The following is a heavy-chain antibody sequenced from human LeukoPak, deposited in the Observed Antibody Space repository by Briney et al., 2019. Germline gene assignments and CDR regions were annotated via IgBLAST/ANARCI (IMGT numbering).Heavy chain of an antibody. V-gene: IGHV3-64*01. CDR3: ARDDHTAPHH. J-gene: IGHJ5*02. Sequence: GGSLRLSCAASGFTFSSYAMHWVRQAPGKGLEYVSAISSNGGSTYYANSVKGRFTIFRDNSKNTLYLQMGSLRAEDMAVYYCARDDHTAPHHWGQGTLVTVSS. D-gene: IGHD5-18*01. CDR1: GFTFSSYA. CDR2: ISSNGGST.